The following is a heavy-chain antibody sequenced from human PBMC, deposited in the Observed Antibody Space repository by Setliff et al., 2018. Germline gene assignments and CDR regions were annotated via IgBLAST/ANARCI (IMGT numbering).Heavy chain of an antibody. J-gene: IGHJ4*02. D-gene: IGHD3-10*01. CDR1: RFTFSNYW. V-gene: IGHV3-7*01. Sequence: GGSLRLSCAASRFTFSNYWMSWVRQAPGKGLEWVANIKEDGSEKYYVDSVKGRFTISRDNAKNTRYLQMNSLRAEDTAVYYCASSGSYRSPSYYFDYWGQGTLVTVSS. CDR2: IKEDGSEK. CDR3: ASSGSYRSPSYYFDY.